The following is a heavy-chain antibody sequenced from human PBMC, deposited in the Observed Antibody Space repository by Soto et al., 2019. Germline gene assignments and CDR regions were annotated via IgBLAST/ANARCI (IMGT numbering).Heavy chain of an antibody. Sequence: SLRLSCAASGFTFSSYAMRWVRQAPGKGLEWVAVISYDGSNKYYADSVKGRFTISRDNSKNTLYLQMNSLRAEDTAVYYCARDRSGSYRRGYYFDYWGQGTLVTVSS. CDR1: GFTFSSYA. J-gene: IGHJ4*02. CDR2: ISYDGSNK. CDR3: ARDRSGSYRRGYYFDY. D-gene: IGHD1-26*01. V-gene: IGHV3-30-3*01.